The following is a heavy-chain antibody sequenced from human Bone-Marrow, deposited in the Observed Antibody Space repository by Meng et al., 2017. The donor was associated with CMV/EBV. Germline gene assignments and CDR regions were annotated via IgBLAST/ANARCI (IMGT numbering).Heavy chain of an antibody. D-gene: IGHD3-22*01. J-gene: IGHJ4*02. Sequence: GESLKISCAASGFTFSNAWMSWVRQAPGKGLEWVGRIKSKTDGGTTDYAAPVKGRFTISRDDSKNTLYLQMNSLKTEDTAVYYCTKGYYDSGTFYWGQGTLVTVSS. CDR1: GFTFSNAW. CDR3: TKGYYDSGTFY. V-gene: IGHV3-15*01. CDR2: IKSKTDGGTT.